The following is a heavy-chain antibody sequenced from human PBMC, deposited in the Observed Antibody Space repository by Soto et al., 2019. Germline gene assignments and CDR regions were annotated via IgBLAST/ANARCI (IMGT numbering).Heavy chain of an antibody. V-gene: IGHV4-59*01. CDR2: IFHTGRT. J-gene: IGHJ4*02. Sequence: QVQLQESGPGLVKPSETLTLICNVSGGSINSFYWSWIRQPPGKRLEWIGYIFHTGRTNYNPSLRSRVTFSVDTSKNQMSLRLTSVTSADTAVYYCTRGMRQYGCYSDYWGRGTRVTVSS. D-gene: IGHD4-4*01. CDR3: TRGMRQYGCYSDY. CDR1: GGSINSFY.